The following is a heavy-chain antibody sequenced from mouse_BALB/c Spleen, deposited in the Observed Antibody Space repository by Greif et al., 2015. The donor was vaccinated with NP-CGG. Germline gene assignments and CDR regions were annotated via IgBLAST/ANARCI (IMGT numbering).Heavy chain of an antibody. Sequence: EVNLVESGGGLVKPGGSLKLSCAASGFTFSSYAMSWVRQTPEKRLEWVASISSGGSTYYPDSVKGRSTISRDNARNILYLQMSSLRSEDTAMYYCARRNYDYDDGAWFAYWGQGTLVTVSA. V-gene: IGHV5-6-5*01. CDR3: ARRNYDYDDGAWFAY. J-gene: IGHJ3*01. CDR1: GFTFSSYA. CDR2: ISSGGST. D-gene: IGHD2-4*01.